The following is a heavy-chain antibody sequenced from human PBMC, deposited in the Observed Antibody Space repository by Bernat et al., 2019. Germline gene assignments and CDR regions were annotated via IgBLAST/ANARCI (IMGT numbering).Heavy chain of an antibody. D-gene: IGHD5-18*01. CDR1: GGSFSGYY. V-gene: IGHV4-34*01. J-gene: IGHJ4*02. Sequence: QVQLQQWGAGLLKPSETLSLTCAVSGGSFSGYYWSWVRQPPGKGLEWVWEINHSGSTNYNPSLKSRVPISVDTSKNQFSLKLSSVTAADTAVYYCAGVGDTAMAPVDYWGQGTLVTVSS. CDR2: INHSGST. CDR3: AGVGDTAMAPVDY.